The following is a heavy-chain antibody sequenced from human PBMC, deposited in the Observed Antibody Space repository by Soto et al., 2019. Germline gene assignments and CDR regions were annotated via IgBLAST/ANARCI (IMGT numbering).Heavy chain of an antibody. V-gene: IGHV3-21*01. CDR2: ISSSSSYI. Sequence: SLRLSCAASGFTFSSYSMNWVRQAPGKGLEWVSSISSSSSYIYYADSVKGRFTISRDNAKNSLYLQMNSLRAEDTAVYYCARDLLMVRGVIRYWGQGTLVTVSS. J-gene: IGHJ4*02. CDR3: ARDLLMVRGVIRY. D-gene: IGHD3-10*01. CDR1: GFTFSSYS.